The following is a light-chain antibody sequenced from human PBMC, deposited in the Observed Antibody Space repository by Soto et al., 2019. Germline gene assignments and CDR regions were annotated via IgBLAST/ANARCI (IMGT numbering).Light chain of an antibody. J-gene: IGKJ1*01. CDR3: LQYYAYPRT. Sequence: DIQVTQSPSCLAAAGGDRVTITCRASQAIRNDLGWFQQKPGKAPKRLIYAGSTLHSGVSSRFSGSGSGTEFTLTLSSLQAEDFATYYCLQYYAYPRTFGQGTKVDNK. V-gene: IGKV1-17*01. CDR1: QAIRND. CDR2: AGS.